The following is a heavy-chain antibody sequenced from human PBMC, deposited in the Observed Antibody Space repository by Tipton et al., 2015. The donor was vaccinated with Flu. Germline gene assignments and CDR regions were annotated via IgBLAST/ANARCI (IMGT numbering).Heavy chain of an antibody. V-gene: IGHV3-53*01. D-gene: IGHD2-2*01. Sequence: QLVQSGGGLIQPGGSLRLSCAASGFTVTSSYMSWVRQAPGKGLEWVSVIYGGGTTDYADSVKGRFTISRDKSKNALYLQMSSLRAEDTAVYYCARGPQVPVWPYYYGMGVWGQGTTVTVSS. J-gene: IGHJ6*02. CDR3: ARGPQVPVWPYYYGMGV. CDR2: IYGGGTT. CDR1: GFTVTSSY.